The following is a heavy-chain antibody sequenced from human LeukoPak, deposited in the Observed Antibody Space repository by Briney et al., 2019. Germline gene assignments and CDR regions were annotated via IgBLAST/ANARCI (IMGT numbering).Heavy chain of an antibody. D-gene: IGHD3-16*02. CDR3: ARYYVWGSYRQGYFDY. CDR1: GGSISSYY. J-gene: IGHJ4*02. CDR2: IYYSGST. Sequence: PSETLSLTCTVSGGSISSYYWSWIRQPPGKGLEWIGYIYYSGSTNYNPSLKSRVTISVDTSKNQFSLKLSSVTAADTAVYYCARYYVWGSYRQGYFDYWGQGTLGTVSS. V-gene: IGHV4-59*01.